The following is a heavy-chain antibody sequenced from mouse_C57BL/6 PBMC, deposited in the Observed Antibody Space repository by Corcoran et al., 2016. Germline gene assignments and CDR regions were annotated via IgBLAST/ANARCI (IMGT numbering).Heavy chain of an antibody. Sequence: EVQLQQSGPELVKPGASVKISCKASGYTFTDYYMNWVKQSHGKSLEWIGDINPNNGGTSYNQKFKGKATLTVDKSSSTAYMELRSLTSEDSAVYYCARDDYDAQAWFAYWGQGTLVTVSA. D-gene: IGHD2-4*01. CDR3: ARDDYDAQAWFAY. V-gene: IGHV1-26*01. CDR2: INPNNGGT. J-gene: IGHJ3*01. CDR1: GYTFTDYY.